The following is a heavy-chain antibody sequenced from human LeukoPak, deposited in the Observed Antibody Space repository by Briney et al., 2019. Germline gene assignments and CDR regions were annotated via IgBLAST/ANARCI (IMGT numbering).Heavy chain of an antibody. Sequence: ASVKVSCKASGYTFTGYYMHWVRQAPGQGLEWMGWINPNSGGTNYAQKFQGRVTMTRDTSISTAYMELRRLRSDDTAVYYCARVGQNQRDGYNYNYWGQGTLVTVSS. D-gene: IGHD5-24*01. CDR3: ARVGQNQRDGYNYNY. J-gene: IGHJ4*02. V-gene: IGHV1-2*02. CDR2: INPNSGGT. CDR1: GYTFTGYY.